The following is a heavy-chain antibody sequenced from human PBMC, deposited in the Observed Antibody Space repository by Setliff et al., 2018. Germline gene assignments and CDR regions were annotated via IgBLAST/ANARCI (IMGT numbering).Heavy chain of an antibody. CDR3: ARAPQYTNYWYALSWFDP. V-gene: IGHV4-39*07. CDR1: GGSISSSIYY. J-gene: IGHJ5*02. D-gene: IGHD2-8*02. CDR2: IYYSGST. Sequence: SETLSLTCSVSGGSISSSIYYWGWIRQPPGKGLEWIGSIYYSGSTYYSPSLKSRVTISLDTSKNQFSLKLASMTAADTAIYYCARAPQYTNYWYALSWFDPWGQGTLVTVSS.